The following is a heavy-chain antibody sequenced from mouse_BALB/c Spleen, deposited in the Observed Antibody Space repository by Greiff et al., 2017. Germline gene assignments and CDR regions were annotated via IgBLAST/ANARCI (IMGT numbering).Heavy chain of an antibody. J-gene: IGHJ4*01. Sequence: VQRVESGGGLVQPGGSRKLSCAASGFTFSSFGMHWVRQAPEKGLEWVAYISSGSSTIYYADTVKGRFTISRDNPKNTLFLQMTSLRSEDTAMYYCARNGNYAMDYWGQGTSVTVSS. CDR1: GFTFSSFG. D-gene: IGHD1-1*01. CDR3: ARNGNYAMDY. CDR2: ISSGSSTI. V-gene: IGHV5-17*02.